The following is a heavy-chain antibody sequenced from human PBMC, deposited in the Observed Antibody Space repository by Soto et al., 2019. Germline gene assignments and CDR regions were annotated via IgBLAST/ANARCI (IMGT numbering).Heavy chain of an antibody. Sequence: QVQLVESGGGVVQPGRYLRLSCAASGFTFSSYGMHWVRQAPGKGLEWGALISYDGSDKYYPDSVKGRFTISRDNSKNTLYLQMNSLRVEDTAVYYCGAGQYFSDYWGQGTLVTVSS. V-gene: IGHV3-30*03. D-gene: IGHD6-13*01. CDR3: GAGQYFSDY. CDR2: ISYDGSDK. J-gene: IGHJ4*02. CDR1: GFTFSSYG.